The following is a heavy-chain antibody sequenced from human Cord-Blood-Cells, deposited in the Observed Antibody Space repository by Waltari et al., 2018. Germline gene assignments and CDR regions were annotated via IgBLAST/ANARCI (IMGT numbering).Heavy chain of an antibody. Sequence: VQLQESGPGLVKPSQTLSLTCTVSGGSIRRGGYYWSWIRQHPGKGREWIGYIYYSGSTYYNPSLKSRVTISVDTSKNQFSLKLSSVTAADTAMYYCARDLTGGYYFDYWGQGTLVTVSS. D-gene: IGHD7-27*01. J-gene: IGHJ4*02. V-gene: IGHV4-31*03. CDR2: IYYSGST. CDR1: GGSIRRGGYY. CDR3: ARDLTGGYYFDY.